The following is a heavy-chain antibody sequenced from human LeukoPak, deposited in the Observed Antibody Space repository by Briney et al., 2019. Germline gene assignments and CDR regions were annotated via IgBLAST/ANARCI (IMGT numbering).Heavy chain of an antibody. CDR3: ARLTARRGIVVVPAAIDY. D-gene: IGHD2-2*01. CDR1: AGSISCYY. J-gene: IGHJ4*02. V-gene: IGHV4-59*08. Sequence: SLALSLASPVSAGSISCYYWGWVRPPPVKGLEWIGYLYYSGSTNYNPSLKSRVTISVDTSKNQFSLKLSSVTAADTAVYYCARLTARRGIVVVPAAIDYWGQGTLVTVSS. CDR2: LYYSGST.